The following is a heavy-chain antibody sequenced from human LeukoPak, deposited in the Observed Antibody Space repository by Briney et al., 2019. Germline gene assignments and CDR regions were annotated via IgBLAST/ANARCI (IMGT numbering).Heavy chain of an antibody. J-gene: IGHJ4*02. V-gene: IGHV1-2*06. Sequence: ASLKVSCKASGYTFIGYYIHWVRQAPGQGLEWMGRINPNSGGINYAQRFQGRVTMTRDTSISTAYMELSRLRSDDTAVYYCARGLNTYYFDSSGYYHGDYWGQGTLVTVSS. CDR2: INPNSGGI. D-gene: IGHD3-22*01. CDR1: GYTFIGYY. CDR3: ARGLNTYYFDSSGYYHGDY.